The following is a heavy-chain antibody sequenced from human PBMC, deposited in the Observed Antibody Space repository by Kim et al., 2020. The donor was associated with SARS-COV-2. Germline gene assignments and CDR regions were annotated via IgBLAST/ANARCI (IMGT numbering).Heavy chain of an antibody. CDR3: AKGSTIFGANWFDP. D-gene: IGHD3-3*01. Sequence: DAGKGRFTITRDNSKNTLYLQMNSLRAEDTAVYYCAKGSTIFGANWFDPWGQGTLVTVSS. J-gene: IGHJ5*02. V-gene: IGHV3-23*01.